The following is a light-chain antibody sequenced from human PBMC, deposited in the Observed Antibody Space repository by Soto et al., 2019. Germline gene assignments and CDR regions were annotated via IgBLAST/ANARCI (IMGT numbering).Light chain of an antibody. CDR1: QSLSSN. CDR3: QQYNNWPLT. CDR2: GAS. Sequence: ETVMTQSPATLSVSPGERATLSCRASQSLSSNLAWYRHKPGQPPRLLIYGASTRATGVPARFSGSGSGTEFTLTISSLQSEDVAVYYCQQYNNWPLTFGQGTKVDIK. J-gene: IGKJ1*01. V-gene: IGKV3-15*01.